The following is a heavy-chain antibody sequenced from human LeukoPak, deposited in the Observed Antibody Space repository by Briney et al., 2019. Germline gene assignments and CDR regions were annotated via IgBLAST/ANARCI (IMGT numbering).Heavy chain of an antibody. D-gene: IGHD6-13*01. Sequence: SETLSLTCTVSGGSISSYYWSWIRQPPGKGLEWIGYIYYSGSTNYNPSLKGRVTISVDTSKNQFSLKLSSVTAADTAVYYCARDVWSSSYDYYYYYGMDVWGQGTTVTVSS. J-gene: IGHJ6*02. CDR3: ARDVWSSSYDYYYYYGMDV. V-gene: IGHV4-59*01. CDR2: IYYSGST. CDR1: GGSISSYY.